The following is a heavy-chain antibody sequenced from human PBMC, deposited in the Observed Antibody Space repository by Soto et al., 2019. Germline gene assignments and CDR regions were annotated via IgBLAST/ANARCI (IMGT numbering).Heavy chain of an antibody. J-gene: IGHJ4*02. CDR3: AREMSIAAAGPFDY. CDR1: GFTFSSYA. D-gene: IGHD6-13*01. Sequence: GGSLRLSCAASGFTFSSYAMHWVRQAPGKGLEWVAVISYDGSNKYCADSVKGRFTISRDNSKNTLYLQMNSLRAEDTAVYYCAREMSIAAAGPFDYWGQGTLVTVSS. V-gene: IGHV3-30-3*01. CDR2: ISYDGSNK.